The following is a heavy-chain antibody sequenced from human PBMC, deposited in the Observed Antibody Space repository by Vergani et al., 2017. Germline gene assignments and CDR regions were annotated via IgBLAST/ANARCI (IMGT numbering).Heavy chain of an antibody. D-gene: IGHD3-9*01. V-gene: IGHV1-69*02. CDR3: ARADTYYDILTGYDDPYYFDY. CDR1: GGTFSSYT. J-gene: IGHJ4*02. CDR2: IIPILGIA. Sequence: QVQLVQSGAEVKKPGSSVKVSCKASGGTFSSYTISWVRQAPGQGLEWMGRIIPILGIANYAQKFQGRVTITADKSTSTAYMELSSLRSEDTAVYYCARADTYYDILTGYDDPYYFDYWGQGTLVTVSS.